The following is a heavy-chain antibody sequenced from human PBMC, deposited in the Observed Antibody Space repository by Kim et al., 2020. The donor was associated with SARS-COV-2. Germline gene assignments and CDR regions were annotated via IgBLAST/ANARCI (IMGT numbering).Heavy chain of an antibody. CDR1: GYTFRDFW. D-gene: IGHD1-26*01. J-gene: IGHJ6*02. CDR2: IYPGDSDT. Sequence: GESLKISCQGSGYTFRDFWIVWVRQMPGKGLEVMGIIYPGDSDTRYSPSFRGQVTISADKSISTAYLQWNSLKASDSAMYYCTRLSWGAGRVFGKEHREGLQGLDVWGQSPAVTVSS. V-gene: IGHV5-51*01. CDR3: TRLSWGAGRVFGKEHREGLQGLDV.